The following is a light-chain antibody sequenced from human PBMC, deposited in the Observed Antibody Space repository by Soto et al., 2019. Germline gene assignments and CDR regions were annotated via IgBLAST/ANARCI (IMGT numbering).Light chain of an antibody. J-gene: IGKJ2*01. Sequence: EIVMKQSPATLSLSPGERASLSCRTSQSVSNNLAWYQQKPGQAPRLLIYGAFTRATDIPARFSGSGSGTDFTLTITSLQSEYFALYYCQHYYDWPYTFGQGTKLEIK. CDR2: GAF. CDR3: QHYYDWPYT. CDR1: QSVSNN. V-gene: IGKV3D-15*01.